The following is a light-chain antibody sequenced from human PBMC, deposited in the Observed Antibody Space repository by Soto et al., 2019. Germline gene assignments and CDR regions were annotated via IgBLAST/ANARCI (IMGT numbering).Light chain of an antibody. Sequence: DIQMTQSPSTLSASIGDRVTITCRASLTINNWLAWYQQKPGKAPNLLIYHASNLETGVPSRFSGSAFGTEFTLTISSLQPDNFAIYYCQHYKSYPWTFGQGTKVEI. V-gene: IGKV1-5*01. CDR3: QHYKSYPWT. CDR1: LTINNW. J-gene: IGKJ1*01. CDR2: HAS.